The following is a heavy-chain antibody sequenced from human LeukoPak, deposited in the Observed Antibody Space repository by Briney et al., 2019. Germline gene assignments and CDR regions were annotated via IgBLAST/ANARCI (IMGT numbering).Heavy chain of an antibody. CDR2: ISHSGGAE. CDR3: ATDYVFAFDY. CDR1: GFRFSTYS. D-gene: IGHD3-10*02. Sequence: PGGSLRLSCAASGFRFSTYSMNWVRQAPGKGLEWISYISHSGGAEHYTDSVKGRFTISRDNAKNALYLQMNSLRAEDTAVYFCATDYVFAFDYWSQGTLVTVSS. J-gene: IGHJ4*02. V-gene: IGHV3-48*01.